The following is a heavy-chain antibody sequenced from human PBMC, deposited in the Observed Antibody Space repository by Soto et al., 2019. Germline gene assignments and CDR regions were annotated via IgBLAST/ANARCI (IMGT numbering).Heavy chain of an antibody. J-gene: IGHJ5*02. D-gene: IGHD6-25*01. CDR2: IHYSGAT. CDR1: GVSITSSGFY. Sequence: SETLSLTCTVSGVSITSSGFYWGWLRQPPGKGLEWIGSIHYSGATYYNPSLTSRVTISRDTSKNQFSLRLSSVAAADTALYFCARHADTGYTNSDNWFDPWGQGTRVTVSS. CDR3: ARHADTGYTNSDNWFDP. V-gene: IGHV4-39*01.